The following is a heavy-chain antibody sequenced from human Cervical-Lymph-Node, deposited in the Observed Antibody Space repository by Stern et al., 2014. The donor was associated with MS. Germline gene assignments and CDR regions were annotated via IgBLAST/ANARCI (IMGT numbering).Heavy chain of an antibody. CDR2: MWDDGNQR. Sequence: VQLVESGGGVVQPGRSLRLSCAASGFTFNFYGMHWVRQAPGKGLERVAGMWDDGNQRHYAASVKGRFTISRDNSKNTLDLQMNSLRAEDTAVYYCARGGYLLAVAHWFDPWGQGTLVTVSS. V-gene: IGHV3-33*01. J-gene: IGHJ5*02. CDR3: ARGGYLLAVAHWFDP. CDR1: GFTFNFYG. D-gene: IGHD6-19*01.